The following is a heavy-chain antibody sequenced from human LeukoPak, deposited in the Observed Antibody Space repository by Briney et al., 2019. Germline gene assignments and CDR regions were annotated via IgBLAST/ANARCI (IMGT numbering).Heavy chain of an antibody. CDR1: RFIFSSNY. V-gene: IGHV3-53*01. Sequence: PGGSVRLSLPSSRFIFSSNYMSWVRPAPGKGLEWVAVIYSGGSTYYADSVKGRFTISRDNSKNTLYLQMNSLRAEDTAVYYCARSRDILAGPFDYWGQGTLVTVSS. CDR3: ARSRDILAGPFDY. CDR2: IYSGGST. D-gene: IGHD3-9*01. J-gene: IGHJ4*02.